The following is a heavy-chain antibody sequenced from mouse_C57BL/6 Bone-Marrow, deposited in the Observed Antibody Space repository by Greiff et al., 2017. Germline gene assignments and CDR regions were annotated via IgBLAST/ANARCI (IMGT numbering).Heavy chain of an antibody. CDR3: ARADYSNFWYFDV. D-gene: IGHD2-5*01. CDR1: GYTFTSYW. Sequence: QVQLQQPGAELVKPGASVKMSCKASGYTFTSYWITWVKPRPGQGLEWIGDIYPGSGSNNYNEKFKSKATLTVNTSSSTAYMQLSSLTSEDSAVYYCARADYSNFWYFDVRGTGTTVTVSS. J-gene: IGHJ1*03. CDR2: IYPGSGSN. V-gene: IGHV1-55*01.